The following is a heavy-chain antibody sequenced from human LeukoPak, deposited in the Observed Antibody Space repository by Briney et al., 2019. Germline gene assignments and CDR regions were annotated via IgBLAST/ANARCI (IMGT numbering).Heavy chain of an antibody. Sequence: PSETLSLTCAVYGGSFSGYYWSWIRQPPGKGLEWIGETNHSGSTNYNPSLKSRVTISVDTSKNQFSLKLSSVTAADTAVYYCARGSRRAYSSSWYYYWGQGTLVTVSS. V-gene: IGHV4-34*01. CDR3: ARGSRRAYSSSWYYY. CDR1: GGSFSGYY. CDR2: TNHSGST. D-gene: IGHD6-13*01. J-gene: IGHJ4*02.